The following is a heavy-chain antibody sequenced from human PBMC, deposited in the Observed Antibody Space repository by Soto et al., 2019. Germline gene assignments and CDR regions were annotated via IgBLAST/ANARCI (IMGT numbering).Heavy chain of an antibody. Sequence: TVSCGSSGYTFTANSMHWVRQATRQGLEWMGWINPNSDGTNYAQKFQGWVTMTRDTSISTAYMELSRLRSDDTAVYYCAPNSGSNSGGYGMDVCGQRTTVNVS. CDR2: INPNSDGT. CDR3: APNSGSNSGGYGMDV. CDR1: GYTFTANS. D-gene: IGHD1-26*01. J-gene: IGHJ6*02. V-gene: IGHV1-2*04.